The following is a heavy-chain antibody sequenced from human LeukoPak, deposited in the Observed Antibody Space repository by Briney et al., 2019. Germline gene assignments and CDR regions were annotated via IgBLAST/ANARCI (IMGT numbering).Heavy chain of an antibody. Sequence: AGGSLRLSCAVSGFTFSNYALTWVRQAPGKGLEWVSTISASGGPTYHADSVKGRFTMSRDTSKSTLYLQMNSLRAEDTAVYYCAKAQDGGYLRYPFDCWGQGTLVTVSS. CDR2: ISASGGPT. CDR1: GFTFSNYA. V-gene: IGHV3-23*01. J-gene: IGHJ4*02. D-gene: IGHD2-15*01. CDR3: AKAQDGGYLRYPFDC.